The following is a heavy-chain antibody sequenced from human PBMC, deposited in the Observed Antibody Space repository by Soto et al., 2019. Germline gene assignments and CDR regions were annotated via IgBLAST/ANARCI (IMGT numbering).Heavy chain of an antibody. J-gene: IGHJ5*02. V-gene: IGHV1-8*01. CDR2: MNPNSGNT. D-gene: IGHD3-16*01. CDR1: GYTFTSYD. CDR3: ARAPEIRSGVSLWFDP. Sequence: ASVKVSCKASGYTFTSYDINWVRQATGQGLEWMGWMNPNSGNTGYAQKFQGRVTMTRNTSISTAYMELSSLRSEDTAVYYCARAPEIRSGVSLWFDPWGQGTLVTVS.